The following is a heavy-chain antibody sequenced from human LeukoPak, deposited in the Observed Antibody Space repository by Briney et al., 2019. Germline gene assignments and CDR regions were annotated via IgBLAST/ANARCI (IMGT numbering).Heavy chain of an antibody. CDR3: AREAVCSSTSCSNDN. V-gene: IGHV1-2*02. Sequence: GASVKVSCKASGYTFTGYFMHWVRQAPGQGLEWMGWINANNGDTNYAQKFQGKVTVTRDTSISTAFMELSRLRSDDTAVYYCAREAVCSSTSCSNDNWGQGTLVTVSS. CDR1: GYTFTGYF. CDR2: INANNGDT. J-gene: IGHJ4*02. D-gene: IGHD2-2*01.